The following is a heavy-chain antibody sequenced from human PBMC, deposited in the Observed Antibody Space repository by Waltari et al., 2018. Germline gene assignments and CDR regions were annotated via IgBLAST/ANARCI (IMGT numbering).Heavy chain of an antibody. CDR3: ARVREVPYYYYGMDV. CDR1: GGTFSRYA. D-gene: IGHD1-26*01. V-gene: IGHV1-69*05. Sequence: QVQLVQSGAEVKKPGYSVKVSCKASGGTFSRYAISWVRQAPGQGLEWMGGIIPIFGKANDAQKFQGRVTITTDESTSTAYMELSSLRSEDTAVYYCARVREVPYYYYGMDVWGQGTTVTVSS. J-gene: IGHJ6*02. CDR2: IIPIFGKA.